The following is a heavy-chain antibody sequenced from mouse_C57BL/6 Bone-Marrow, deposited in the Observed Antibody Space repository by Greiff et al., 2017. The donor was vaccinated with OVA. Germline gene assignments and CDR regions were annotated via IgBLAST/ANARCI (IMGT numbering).Heavy chain of an antibody. D-gene: IGHD1-3*01. V-gene: IGHV1-59*01. J-gene: IGHJ3*01. CDR2: IDPSDSYT. CDR1: GYTFTSYW. Sequence: AQLQQPGAELVRPGTSVKLSCKASGYTFTSYWMHWVKQRPGQGLEWIGVIDPSDSYTNYNQKFKGKATLTVDTSSSTAYMQLSSLTSEDSAVYYCARGSGSWFAYWGQGTLVTVSA. CDR3: ARGSGSWFAY.